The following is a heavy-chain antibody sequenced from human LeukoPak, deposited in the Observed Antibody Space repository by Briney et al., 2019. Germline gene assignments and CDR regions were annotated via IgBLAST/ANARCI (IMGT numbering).Heavy chain of an antibody. V-gene: IGHV1-69*13. CDR3: ARDIGAHSSPGV. D-gene: IGHD6-13*01. Sequence: ASVKVSFKASGGTFSSYAISWVRQAPGQGLEWMGGIIPIFGTANYAQKFQGRVTITADESTSTAYMELSSLRSEDTAVYYCARDIGAHSSPGVWGQGTTVTVSS. J-gene: IGHJ6*02. CDR1: GGTFSSYA. CDR2: IIPIFGTA.